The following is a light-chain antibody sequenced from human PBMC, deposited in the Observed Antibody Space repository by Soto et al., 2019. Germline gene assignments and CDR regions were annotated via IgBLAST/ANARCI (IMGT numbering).Light chain of an antibody. V-gene: IGKV3-20*01. CDR2: GAS. CDR1: QRVSARY. J-gene: IGKJ5*01. Sequence: IQLKHSTGTLSLSLGHRATLSFRASQRVSARYLAWYHQRPGQAPRLLIFGASDRATGIPDRFSGSGSGTDFTLTIISLQPEEVATYYCQQLPPITFGQGTRLEIK. CDR3: QQLPPIT.